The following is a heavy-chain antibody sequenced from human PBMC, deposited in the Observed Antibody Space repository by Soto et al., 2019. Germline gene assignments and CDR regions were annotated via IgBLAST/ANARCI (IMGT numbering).Heavy chain of an antibody. V-gene: IGHV1-18*01. CDR2: VSAYNGNT. Sequence: GASVKVSCKASGYTFTSYDISWVRQAPGQGLEWMGWVSAYNGNTNYAQKLQGRVTMTTDTSTSTAYMELRSLRSDDTAMYYCARSGLSSGWYSFDYWGQGALVTVSS. J-gene: IGHJ4*02. D-gene: IGHD6-19*01. CDR1: GYTFTSYD. CDR3: ARSGLSSGWYSFDY.